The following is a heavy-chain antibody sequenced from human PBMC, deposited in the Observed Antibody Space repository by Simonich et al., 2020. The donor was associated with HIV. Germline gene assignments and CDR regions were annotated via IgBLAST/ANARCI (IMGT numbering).Heavy chain of an antibody. J-gene: IGHJ4*02. CDR1: GASFSGYY. CDR3: ARLTAAGGSNQLDY. D-gene: IGHD6-13*01. CDR2: INHSGST. V-gene: IGHV4-34*01. Sequence: QVQLQQWGAGLLKPSETLSLTCAVYGASFSGYYWSWIRQPPGKGLEWIGEINHSGSTNDNPSLKSRVTVSVDTSKSKFSLKLRSVTAADTAVYYCARLTAAGGSNQLDYWGQGTLVTVSS.